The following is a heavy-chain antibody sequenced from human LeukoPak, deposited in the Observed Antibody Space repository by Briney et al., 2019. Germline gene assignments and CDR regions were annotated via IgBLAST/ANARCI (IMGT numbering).Heavy chain of an antibody. CDR3: ARAKRNGFDI. J-gene: IGHJ3*02. CDR1: GFTFSNYS. CDR2: IRSSSSTI. V-gene: IGHV3-48*01. Sequence: GGSLRLSCEASGFTFSNYSMKWARQAPGRGLVCLSYIRSSSSTIYHADSMKGRFTISRDNAKNSLYLQMNSLRAEDTAVYYCARAKRNGFDIWGQGTMVTVSS.